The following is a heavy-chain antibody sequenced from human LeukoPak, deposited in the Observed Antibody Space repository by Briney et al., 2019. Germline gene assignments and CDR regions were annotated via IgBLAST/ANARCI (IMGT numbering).Heavy chain of an antibody. Sequence: GGSLRLSCAASGFTFSNAWMSWVRQAPGKGLEWVGRIKSKPDGGTTDYAAPVKGRFTISRDDSKNTLYLQMNSLETEDTAVYYCTTVWVTTSPWGQGTLVTVSS. CDR2: IKSKPDGGTT. CDR1: GFTFSNAW. J-gene: IGHJ5*02. V-gene: IGHV3-15*01. CDR3: TTVWVTTSP. D-gene: IGHD4-11*01.